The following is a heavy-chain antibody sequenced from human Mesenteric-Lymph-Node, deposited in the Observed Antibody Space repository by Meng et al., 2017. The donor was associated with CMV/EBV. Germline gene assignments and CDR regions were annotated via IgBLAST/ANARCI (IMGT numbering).Heavy chain of an antibody. CDR3: ARAGDGGSDWFRPPDGMDV. CDR1: GFTFGDYA. J-gene: IGHJ6*02. D-gene: IGHD6-19*01. V-gene: IGHV3-49*04. Sequence: GESLKISCTASGFTFGDYAMSWVRQAPGKGLEWVGFIRSKASGGTTEFAASVRGRFTISRDDSKSIAYLQMNSLKTEDTAVYYCARAGDGGSDWFRPPDGMDVWGQGTTVTVSS. CDR2: IRSKASGGTT.